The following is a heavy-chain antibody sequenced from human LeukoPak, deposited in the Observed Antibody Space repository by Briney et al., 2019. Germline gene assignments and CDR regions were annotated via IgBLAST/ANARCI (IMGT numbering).Heavy chain of an antibody. CDR1: GFAFETYT. CDR3: AKGLYSGYDKYLDS. Sequence: PGGSLRLSCVASGFAFETYTMNWVRQAPGKGLEWVSFISSTSSDINYADSVRDRFTISRDNAKNSLFLQMDSLRVEDTAVYYCAKGLYSGYDKYLDSWGHGTLVTVFS. D-gene: IGHD5-12*01. CDR2: ISSTSSDI. J-gene: IGHJ4*01. V-gene: IGHV3-21*04.